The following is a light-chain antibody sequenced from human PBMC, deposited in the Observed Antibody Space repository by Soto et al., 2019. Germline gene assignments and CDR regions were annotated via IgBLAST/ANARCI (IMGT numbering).Light chain of an antibody. CDR1: SSDVGGYDY. CDR2: GVS. V-gene: IGLV2-14*03. Sequence: QSALTQPASVSGSPGQSITISCTGTSSDVGGYDYVSWYQQHPGKAPKLMIYGVSNRPSGVSNRFSGSKSGNTDSLTISGLQAEDEADYYCSSYTNSITHVFGGGTKLTVL. J-gene: IGLJ3*02. CDR3: SSYTNSITHV.